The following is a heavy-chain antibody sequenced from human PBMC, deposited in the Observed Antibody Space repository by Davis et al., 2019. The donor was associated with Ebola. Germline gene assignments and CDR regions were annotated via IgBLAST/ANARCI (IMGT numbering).Heavy chain of an antibody. D-gene: IGHD6-6*01. Sequence: MPSETLSLTCAVYGGSFSGYYWSWIRQPPGKGLEWIGEINHSGSTNYNPSLKSRVTISVDTSKNQFSLKLSSVTAADTAVYYCARDRHSSSTTGFDYWGQGTLVTVSS. CDR2: INHSGST. CDR1: GGSFSGYY. J-gene: IGHJ4*02. V-gene: IGHV4-34*01. CDR3: ARDRHSSSTTGFDY.